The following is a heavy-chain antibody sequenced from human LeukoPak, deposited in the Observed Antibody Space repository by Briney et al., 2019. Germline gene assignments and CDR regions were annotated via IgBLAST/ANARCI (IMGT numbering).Heavy chain of an antibody. Sequence: ASVKVSCKASGYTFTSYDINWVRQATGQGLEWMGWMNPNSGNTGYAQKFQGRVTITRNTSISTAYMELSSLRSEDTAVYYCARPYCSSTSCFFDAFDIWGQGTMVTVPS. J-gene: IGHJ3*02. V-gene: IGHV1-8*03. CDR2: MNPNSGNT. D-gene: IGHD2-2*01. CDR3: ARPYCSSTSCFFDAFDI. CDR1: GYTFTSYD.